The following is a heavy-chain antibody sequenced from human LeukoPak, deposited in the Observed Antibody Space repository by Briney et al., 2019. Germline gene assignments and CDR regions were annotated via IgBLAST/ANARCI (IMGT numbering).Heavy chain of an antibody. J-gene: IGHJ5*02. V-gene: IGHV4-34*01. CDR1: GGSFSGYS. CDR2: INHSGST. D-gene: IGHD3-10*01. Sequence: SETLSLTCAVYGGSFSGYSWSWIRQPPGKGLEWIGEINHSGSTNYNPSLKSRVTISVDTSKNQFSLKLSSVTAAGTAVYYCARRPFMVRGVRAFDPWGQGTLVTVSS. CDR3: ARRPFMVRGVRAFDP.